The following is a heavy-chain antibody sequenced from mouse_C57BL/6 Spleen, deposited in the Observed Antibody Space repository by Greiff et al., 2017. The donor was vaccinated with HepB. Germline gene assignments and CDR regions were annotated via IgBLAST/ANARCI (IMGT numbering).Heavy chain of an antibody. D-gene: IGHD1-1*01. Sequence: VQLQQSGAELMKPGASVKLSCKATGYTFTGYWIEWVKQRPGHGLEWIGEILPGSGSTNYNEKFKGKATFTADTSSNTAYMQLSSLTTEDSAIYYCARSVATVVARRLYFDFWGTGTTVTVSS. V-gene: IGHV1-9*01. CDR1: GYTFTGYW. CDR3: ARSVATVVARRLYFDF. CDR2: ILPGSGST. J-gene: IGHJ1*03.